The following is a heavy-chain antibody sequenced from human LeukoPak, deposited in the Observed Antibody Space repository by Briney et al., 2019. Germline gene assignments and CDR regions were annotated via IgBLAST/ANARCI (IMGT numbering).Heavy chain of an antibody. V-gene: IGHV1-24*01. Sequence: ASVKVSCKVSGYTLTELSMHWVRQAPGKGLEWMGGFDPEDGETIYAQKFQGRVTMTEDTFTDTAYMELSSLRSEDTAVYFCATDSAYDILPGYHRPFGYWGQGTLVTVSS. D-gene: IGHD3-9*01. CDR2: FDPEDGET. J-gene: IGHJ4*02. CDR3: ATDSAYDILPGYHRPFGY. CDR1: GYTLTELS.